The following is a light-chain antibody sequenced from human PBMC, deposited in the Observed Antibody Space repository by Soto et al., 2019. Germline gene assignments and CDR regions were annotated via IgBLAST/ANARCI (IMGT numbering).Light chain of an antibody. CDR2: GAS. CDR1: QSVSNN. CDR3: QQYNNWPLT. V-gene: IGKV3-15*01. J-gene: IGKJ4*01. Sequence: EIEMTQSPATLSVSPGERVTLSCRASQSVSNNLAWYQQQPGQAPRLLIYGASTRATGIPARFSGSESGTEFTLTISSLQSEDFAVYYCQQYNNWPLTFGGGTKVEIK.